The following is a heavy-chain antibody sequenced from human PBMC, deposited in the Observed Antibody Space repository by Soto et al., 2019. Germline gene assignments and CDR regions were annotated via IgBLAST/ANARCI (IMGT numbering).Heavy chain of an antibody. J-gene: IGHJ4*02. CDR1: GGTFSSYA. Sequence: SVKVSCKASGGTFSSYAISSVRQAPGQGLEWMGGIIPIFGTANYAQKFQGRVTITADESTSTAYMELSSLRSEDTAVYYCARITGSYYAFDYWGQGTLVTVSS. D-gene: IGHD1-26*01. CDR3: ARITGSYYAFDY. V-gene: IGHV1-69*13. CDR2: IIPIFGTA.